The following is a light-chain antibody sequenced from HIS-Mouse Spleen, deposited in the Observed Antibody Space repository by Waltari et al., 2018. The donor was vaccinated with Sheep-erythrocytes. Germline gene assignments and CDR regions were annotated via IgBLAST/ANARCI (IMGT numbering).Light chain of an antibody. V-gene: IGLV2-23*01. Sequence: QSALTQPASVSGSPGQSITISCPGTSSDVRSYNLVSGYQQHPGTAPKLMIYEGSKRPSGVSNRFSGSKSGNTASLTISGLQAEDEADYYCCSYAGSSTPWVFGGGTKLTVL. CDR1: SSDVRSYNL. CDR3: CSYAGSSTPWV. CDR2: EGS. J-gene: IGLJ3*02.